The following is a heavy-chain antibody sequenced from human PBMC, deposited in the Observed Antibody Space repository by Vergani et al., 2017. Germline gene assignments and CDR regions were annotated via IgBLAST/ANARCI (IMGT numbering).Heavy chain of an antibody. J-gene: IGHJ4*02. CDR3: AKEGAIAVAGPGGDFDY. D-gene: IGHD6-19*01. V-gene: IGHV3-23*01. CDR1: GFTFSSYA. CDR2: ISGSGGST. Sequence: EVQLLESGGGLVQPGGSLRLSCAASGFTFSSYAMSWVRQAPGKGLEWVSAISGSGGSTYYADSVKGRFTISRDNSKNTLYLQMNSLRAEDTGVYYCAKEGAIAVAGPGGDFDYWSQGTLVTVSS.